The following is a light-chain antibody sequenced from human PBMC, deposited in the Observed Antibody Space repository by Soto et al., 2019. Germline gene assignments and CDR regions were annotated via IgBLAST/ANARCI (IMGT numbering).Light chain of an antibody. J-gene: IGKJ1*01. Sequence: DIQMTQSPSSLSASVGDRVTITCRASRSISNYLNWYQQKSGKAPRLLIYAASSLQPRVPSRFSGTGTGTAFTLTITSLQPEDSATYYCQQSYSVPRFGQGTRVDLK. CDR3: QQSYSVPR. CDR2: AAS. CDR1: RSISNY. V-gene: IGKV1-39*01.